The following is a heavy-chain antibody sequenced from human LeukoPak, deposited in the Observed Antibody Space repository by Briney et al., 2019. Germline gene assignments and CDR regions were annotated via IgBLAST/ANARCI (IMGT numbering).Heavy chain of an antibody. CDR3: ARDGSARAIEY. CDR2: IYGDVTT. Sequence: PGGSLRLSCAASGFTVSKMYMSWVRQAPGKGLGLVSVIYGDVTTSYADSVKGRFTISRDNSKNMVYFQMNNLRVDDTALYYSARDGSARAIEYWGQGTLVTVSA. J-gene: IGHJ4*02. CDR1: GFTVSKMY. V-gene: IGHV3-53*05. D-gene: IGHD5-24*01.